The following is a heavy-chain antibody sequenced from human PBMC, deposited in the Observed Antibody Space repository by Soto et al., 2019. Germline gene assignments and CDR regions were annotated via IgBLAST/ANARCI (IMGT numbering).Heavy chain of an antibody. D-gene: IGHD1-26*01. CDR3: AKYEYSGSYFDY. CDR2: ISGSGGGT. CDR1: GFTFRDYP. J-gene: IGHJ4*02. V-gene: IGHV3-23*01. Sequence: GGSLRLSSAASGFTFRDYPMSWVRQAPGKGLEWVSGISGSGGGTEYADSVKGRFTISRDNSKKMVYLQMNSLRAEDTAVYYCAKYEYSGSYFDYWGQGTLVTVSS.